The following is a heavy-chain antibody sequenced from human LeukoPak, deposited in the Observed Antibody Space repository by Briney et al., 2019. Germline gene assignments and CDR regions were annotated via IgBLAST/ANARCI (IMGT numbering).Heavy chain of an antibody. D-gene: IGHD3-10*01. CDR2: IYSGGST. V-gene: IGHV3-53*01. J-gene: IGHJ6*03. Sequence: GGSLRLSCAASGFTVSSNYMSWVRQAPGKGLEWVSVIYSGGSTYYADSVKGRFTISRDNSKNTLYLQMNSLRVEDTAVYYCAASSGSPLYYYYMDVWGKGTTVTISS. CDR1: GFTVSSNY. CDR3: AASSGSPLYYYYMDV.